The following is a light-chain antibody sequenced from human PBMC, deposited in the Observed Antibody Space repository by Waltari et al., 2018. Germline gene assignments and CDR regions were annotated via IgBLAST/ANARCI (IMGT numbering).Light chain of an antibody. CDR2: SDS. Sequence: SYELTQPLPVSVALGQPARITRGGNNIGSKNWHWYQQKPGQAPVLVIYSDSNRPSGIPERFSGSNSGNTATLTISRAQGGDEADYYCQVWDSSTVVFGGGTKLTVL. CDR3: QVWDSSTVV. V-gene: IGLV3-9*01. CDR1: NIGSKN. J-gene: IGLJ2*01.